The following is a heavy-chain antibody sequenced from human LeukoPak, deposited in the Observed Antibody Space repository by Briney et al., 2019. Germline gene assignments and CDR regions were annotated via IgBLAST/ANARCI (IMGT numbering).Heavy chain of an antibody. V-gene: IGHV3-23*01. J-gene: IGHJ6*03. CDR3: AKDPYCSSTSCYGPQYYYYYYMDV. D-gene: IGHD2-2*01. CDR1: GFTFGSYA. CDR2: ISGSGGST. Sequence: PGGSLRLSCAASGFTFGSYAMSWVRQAPGKGLEWVSAISGSGGSTYYADSVKGRFTISRDNSKNTLYLQMNSLRAEDTAVYYCAKDPYCSSTSCYGPQYYYYYYMDVWGKGTTVTVSS.